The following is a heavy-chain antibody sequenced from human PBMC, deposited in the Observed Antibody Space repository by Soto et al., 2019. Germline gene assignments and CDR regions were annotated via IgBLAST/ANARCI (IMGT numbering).Heavy chain of an antibody. D-gene: IGHD3-16*02. CDR3: ARDAAGEPGVYDYVWGSYRYTIDY. Sequence: ASVKVSCKASGYTFTSYGISWVRQAPGQGLEWMGWIGAYNGNTNYAQKLQGRVTMTTDTSTSTAYMELRSLRSDDTAVYYCARDAAGEPGVYDYVWGSYRYTIDYWGQGTLVTVSS. J-gene: IGHJ4*02. V-gene: IGHV1-18*01. CDR2: IGAYNGNT. CDR1: GYTFTSYG.